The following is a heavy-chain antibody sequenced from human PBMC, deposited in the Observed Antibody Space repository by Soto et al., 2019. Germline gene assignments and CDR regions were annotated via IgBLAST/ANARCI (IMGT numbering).Heavy chain of an antibody. CDR2: IHPSDSDT. J-gene: IGHJ4*01. CDR1: GYSFTTFW. CDR3: AKPVGGTCLDYFDY. Sequence: GESLKISCKGSGYSFTTFWIGWVRQMPGEGLEWMGIIHPSDSDTRYSRSFEGQVTMSVDKSISTVYLQWSSLKASDTAMYYCAKPVGGTCLDYFDYWGQGTLVTVSS. V-gene: IGHV5-51*01. D-gene: IGHD1-7*01.